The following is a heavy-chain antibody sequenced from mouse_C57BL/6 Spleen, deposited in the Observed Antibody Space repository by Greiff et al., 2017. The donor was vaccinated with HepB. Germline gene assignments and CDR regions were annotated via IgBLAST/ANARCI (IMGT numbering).Heavy chain of an antibody. CDR2: IDPSDSYT. V-gene: IGHV1-50*01. Sequence: QVQLQQPGAELVKPGASVKLSCKASGYTFTSYWMQWVKQRPGQGLEWIGEIDPSDSYTNYNQKFKGKATLTVDTSSSTAYMQLSSLTSEDSAVYYCASLTTVVARGAWYFDVWGTGTTVTVSS. CDR3: ASLTTVVARGAWYFDV. J-gene: IGHJ1*03. CDR1: GYTFTSYW. D-gene: IGHD1-1*01.